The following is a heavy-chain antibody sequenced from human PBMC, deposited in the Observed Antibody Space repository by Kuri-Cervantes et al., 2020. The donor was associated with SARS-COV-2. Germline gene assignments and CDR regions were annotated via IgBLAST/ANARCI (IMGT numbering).Heavy chain of an antibody. D-gene: IGHD3-22*01. Sequence: GESLKISCAASGFNFSRTDMHWVRQAPGKGLEWVAVMWYDGSNKYYADSVKGRFTISRDNSKNTLYLQMNSLRAEDTAVYYCARDRYYDSSGPMIDYWGQGTLVTVSS. V-gene: IGHV3-33*08. CDR3: ARDRYYDSSGPMIDY. CDR2: MWYDGSNK. J-gene: IGHJ4*02. CDR1: GFNFSRTD.